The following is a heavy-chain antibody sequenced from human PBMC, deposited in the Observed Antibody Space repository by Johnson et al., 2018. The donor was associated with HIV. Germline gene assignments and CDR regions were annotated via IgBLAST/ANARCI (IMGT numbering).Heavy chain of an antibody. CDR2: ISYDGSNK. CDR1: GFTFSSYA. J-gene: IGHJ3*02. D-gene: IGHD5-12*01. CDR3: TTDGLRTIDAFDI. Sequence: QVQLVESGGGVVQPGRSLRLSCAASGFTFSSYAMHWVRQAPGKGLEWVAVISYDGSNKYYADSVKGRFTISRDNSKNTLYLQMNSLRVEDTAVYYCTTDGLRTIDAFDIWGQGTMVTVSS. V-gene: IGHV3-30-3*01.